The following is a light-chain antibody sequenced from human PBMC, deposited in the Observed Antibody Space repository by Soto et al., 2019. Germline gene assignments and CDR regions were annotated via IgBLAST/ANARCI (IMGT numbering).Light chain of an antibody. CDR1: QDIRND. CDR2: AVS. V-gene: IGKV1-17*01. J-gene: IGKJ5*01. Sequence: DIQMTQSPSSLSSSLGDRVTITCRAIQDIRNDLGLYQQKPLEAPKRLIYAVSSLQSGVPSRFSGSGSGTEFTLTISSLQPEDFATYYCLQHNAFPLTFGQGTRLEIK. CDR3: LQHNAFPLT.